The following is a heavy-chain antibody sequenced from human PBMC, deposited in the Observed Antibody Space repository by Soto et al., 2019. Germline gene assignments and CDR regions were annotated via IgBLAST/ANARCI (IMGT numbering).Heavy chain of an antibody. Sequence: SETLSLTCTVSGGSISSSSYYWGWIRQPPGKGLEWIGSIYYSGSTYYNPSLKGRVTISVDTSKNQFSLKLSSVTAADTAVYYCASPSGYDRSYYYYGMDVWGQGTTVTVSS. CDR1: GGSISSSSYY. CDR2: IYYSGST. D-gene: IGHD5-12*01. CDR3: ASPSGYDRSYYYYGMDV. V-gene: IGHV4-39*01. J-gene: IGHJ6*02.